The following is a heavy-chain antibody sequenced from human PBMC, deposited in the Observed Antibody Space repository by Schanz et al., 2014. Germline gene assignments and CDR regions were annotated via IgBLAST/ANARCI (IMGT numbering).Heavy chain of an antibody. V-gene: IGHV1-69*02. CDR2: FIPILDVG. J-gene: IGHJ4*02. Sequence: QVQLVQSGAEVKKPGSSVKVSCKASRSTFSSYTISWVRQARGQGLEWVGMFIPILDVGNYAQQFQGRVTFTADKPTSTVYMELSGHRSEDTAVDYCAGAFDSSGYYFDYWGQGTLATVSS. CDR1: RSTFSSYT. D-gene: IGHD3-22*01. CDR3: AGAFDSSGYYFDY.